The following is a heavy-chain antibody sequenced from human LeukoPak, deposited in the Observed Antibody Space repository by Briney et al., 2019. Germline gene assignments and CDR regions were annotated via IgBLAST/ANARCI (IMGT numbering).Heavy chain of an antibody. CDR3: ARVLFSGIPDWFDP. V-gene: IGHV1-2*02. Sequence: ASVKVSCKASGYTFIGYYIRWVRQAPGQRLEWVGWINPNSAGIKYAQKFQGRVTMTRDTSVSTAYMELKRLTSDDTAVYYCARVLFSGIPDWFDPWGQGTLVTVSS. J-gene: IGHJ5*02. CDR1: GYTFIGYY. CDR2: INPNSAGI. D-gene: IGHD2-21*01.